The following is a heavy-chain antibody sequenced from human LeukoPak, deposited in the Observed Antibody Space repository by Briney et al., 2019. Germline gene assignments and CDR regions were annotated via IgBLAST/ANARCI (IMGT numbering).Heavy chain of an antibody. Sequence: GSSVKVSCKASGGTFSSYAISWVRQAPGQGLEWMGGIIPIFGTANYAQKFQGRVTITTDESTSTAYMELSSLRSEDTAVYYCARERASGCSSTSCYSWFDPWGQGTLVTVSS. CDR3: ARERASGCSSTSCYSWFDP. CDR2: IIPIFGTA. V-gene: IGHV1-69*05. CDR1: GGTFSSYA. J-gene: IGHJ5*02. D-gene: IGHD2-2*01.